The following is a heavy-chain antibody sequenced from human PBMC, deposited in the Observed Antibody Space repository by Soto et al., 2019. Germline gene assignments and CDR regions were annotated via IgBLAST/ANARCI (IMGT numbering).Heavy chain of an antibody. D-gene: IGHD3-10*01. J-gene: IGHJ4*02. V-gene: IGHV3-30*18. CDR2: ISYDGSNK. CDR1: GFTFSSYG. Sequence: QVQLVESGGGVVQPGRSLRLSCAASGFTFSSYGMHWVRQAPGKGLEWVAVISYDGSNKYYADSVKGRFTISRDNSKNTLYLQMNSLRAEDTAVYYCAKDQDYYGSGSYYNLGYWGQGTLVTVSS. CDR3: AKDQDYYGSGSYYNLGY.